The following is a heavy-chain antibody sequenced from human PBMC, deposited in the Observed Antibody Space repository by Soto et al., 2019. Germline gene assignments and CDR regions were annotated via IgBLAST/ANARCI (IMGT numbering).Heavy chain of an antibody. CDR1: GYTFTGYY. CDR3: ARGEGYSSSLPEGAFDI. V-gene: IGHV1-2*04. Sequence: ASVKVSCKASGYTFTGYYMHWVRQAPGQGLEWMGWINPNSGGTNYAQKFQGWVTMTRDTSISTAYMELSRLRSDDTAVYYCARGEGYSSSLPEGAFDIWGQGTMVTVSS. CDR2: INPNSGGT. J-gene: IGHJ3*02. D-gene: IGHD6-6*01.